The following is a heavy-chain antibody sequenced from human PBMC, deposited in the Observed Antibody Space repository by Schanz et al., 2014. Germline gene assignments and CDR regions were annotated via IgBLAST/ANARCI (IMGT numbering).Heavy chain of an antibody. CDR2: ITTGGNT. D-gene: IGHD2-15*01. CDR1: GFTFSTYA. Sequence: VQLLQSGGALVQPGGSLRLSCSASGFTFSTYAMSWARQTPGKGLEWVSSITTGGNTYYRDSVKGRFIVSRDNSKNTLYLEMNRLRVDDTAVYYCSKDKQGSRSDDSWGQETLVTVSS. J-gene: IGHJ5*01. CDR3: SKDKQGSRSDDS. V-gene: IGHV3-23*01.